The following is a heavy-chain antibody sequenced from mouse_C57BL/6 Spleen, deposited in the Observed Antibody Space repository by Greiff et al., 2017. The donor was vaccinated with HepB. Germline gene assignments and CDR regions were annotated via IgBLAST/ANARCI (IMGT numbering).Heavy chain of an antibody. V-gene: IGHV1-52*01. CDR2: IDPSDSET. D-gene: IGHD1-1*01. CDR3: ARGGVRGSSPYYYAMDY. Sequence: QVQLQQPGAELVRPGSSVKLSCKASGYTFTSYWMHWVKQRPIQGLEWIGNIDPSDSETHYNQKFKDKATLTVDKSSSTAYMQLSSLTSEDSAVYYCARGGVRGSSPYYYAMDYWGQGTSVTVSS. CDR1: GYTFTSYW. J-gene: IGHJ4*01.